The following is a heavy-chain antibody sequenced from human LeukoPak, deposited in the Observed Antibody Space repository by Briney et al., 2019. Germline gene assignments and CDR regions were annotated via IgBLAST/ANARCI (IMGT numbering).Heavy chain of an antibody. J-gene: IGHJ5*02. D-gene: IGHD3-10*01. CDR2: IYYSGST. CDR3: ARRMVRGVIITRWFDP. V-gene: IGHV4-59*12. Sequence: GSLRLSCAASGFTFSSYAMSWVRQAPGKGLEWIGYIYYSGSTNYNPSLKSRVTISVDTSKNQFSLKLSSVTAADTAVYYCARRMVRGVIITRWFDPWGQGTLVTVSS. CDR1: GFTFSSYA.